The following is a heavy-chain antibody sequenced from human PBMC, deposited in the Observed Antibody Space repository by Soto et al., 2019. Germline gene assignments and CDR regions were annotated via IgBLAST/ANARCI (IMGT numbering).Heavy chain of an antibody. CDR1: GGSVSSESHY. CDR2: IYYTGST. CDR3: ARDQYDFRSGSYYYAMEV. J-gene: IGHJ6*02. V-gene: IGHV4-61*01. D-gene: IGHD3-3*01. Sequence: QVQLQESGPGLVKPSETLSLTCTVCGGSVSSESHYWSWIRQTPGKGLEWLGYIYYTGSTNYNPSLKGRVTMSVDTSRDQVSLRLRSVTRADTAVYYCARDQYDFRSGSYYYAMEVWGEGTKVTVSS.